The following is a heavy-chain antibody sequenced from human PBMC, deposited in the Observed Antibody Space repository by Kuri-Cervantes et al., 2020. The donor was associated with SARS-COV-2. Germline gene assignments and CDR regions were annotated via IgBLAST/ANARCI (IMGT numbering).Heavy chain of an antibody. Sequence: ASVKVSCKASGYTFTRYGITWGRQAPGQGLEWMGWISAYNGNTNYAQKLQGRVTMTTDTSTSTAYMELRSLRSDDTAVYYCARATGDYTIFGVVTPRGFWYFDLWGRGTLVTVSS. CDR2: ISAYNGNT. CDR3: ARATGDYTIFGVVTPRGFWYFDL. CDR1: GYTFTRYG. J-gene: IGHJ2*01. D-gene: IGHD3-3*01. V-gene: IGHV1-18*04.